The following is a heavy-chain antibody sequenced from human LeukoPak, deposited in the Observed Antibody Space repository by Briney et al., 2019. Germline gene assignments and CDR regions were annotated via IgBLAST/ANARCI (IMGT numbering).Heavy chain of an antibody. CDR1: GFTFSSYG. D-gene: IGHD6-6*01. J-gene: IGHJ4*02. CDR2: ISYGGSNK. V-gene: IGHV3-30*18. Sequence: GGSLRLSCAASGFTFSSYGMHWVRQAPGKGLEWVAVISYGGSNKYYADSVKGRFTISRDNSKNTLYLQMNSLRAEDTAVYYCAKDLARSVGFDYWGQGTLVTVSS. CDR3: AKDLARSVGFDY.